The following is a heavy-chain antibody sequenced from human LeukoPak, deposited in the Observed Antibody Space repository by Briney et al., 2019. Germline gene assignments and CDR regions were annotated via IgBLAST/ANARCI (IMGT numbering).Heavy chain of an antibody. CDR1: GYTFTGYY. CDR3: ARVKQLVQPFDY. J-gene: IGHJ4*02. CDR2: INPNSGGT. Sequence: ASVKVPCKASGYTFTGYYMHWVRQAPGQGLEWMGWINPNSGGTNYAQKFQGRVTMTRDTSISTAYMELSRLRSDDTAVYYCARVKQLVQPFDYWGQGTLVTVSS. D-gene: IGHD6-6*01. V-gene: IGHV1-2*02.